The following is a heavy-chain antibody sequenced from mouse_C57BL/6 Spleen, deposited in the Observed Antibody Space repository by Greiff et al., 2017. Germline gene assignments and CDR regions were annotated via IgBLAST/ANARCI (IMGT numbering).Heavy chain of an antibody. J-gene: IGHJ2*01. CDR2: IYPGDGDT. Sequence: VQLQQSGPELVKPGASVKISCKASGYAFSSSWMNWVKQRPGKGLEWIGRIYPGDGDTNYNGKFKGKDTLTADKSSSTAYMQLSSLTSEDSAVYFCARSGWLLGEYFDYWGQGTTLTVSS. D-gene: IGHD2-3*01. CDR3: ARSGWLLGEYFDY. CDR1: GYAFSSSW. V-gene: IGHV1-82*01.